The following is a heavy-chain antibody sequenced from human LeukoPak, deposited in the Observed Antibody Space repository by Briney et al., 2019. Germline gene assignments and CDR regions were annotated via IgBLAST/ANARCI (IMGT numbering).Heavy chain of an antibody. CDR1: GGSLSIYY. Sequence: SETLSLTCTVTGGSLSIYYWSWIRQPPGKGLEWIGCIHTSGSTNYNPSLKSPVTISVDTSKNQFSLKLSSVTAADTAVYYCARGLRYFNWLDPWGQGTLVTVSS. CDR2: IHTSGST. V-gene: IGHV4-4*09. CDR3: ARGLRYFNWLDP. J-gene: IGHJ5*02. D-gene: IGHD4-17*01.